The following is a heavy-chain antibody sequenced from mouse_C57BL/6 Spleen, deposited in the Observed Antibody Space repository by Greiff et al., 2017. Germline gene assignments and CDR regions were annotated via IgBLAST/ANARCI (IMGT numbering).Heavy chain of an antibody. CDR1: GYTFTSYW. V-gene: IGHV1-7*01. Sequence: VQLQQSGAELAKPGASVKLSCKASGYTFTSYWMHWVKQRPGKGLEWIGYINPRSGYTKYNQTFKDKATLTADKSSSTAYMQLSILTYEDSSVYYCAVVATYGSDWWGQGTTLTVSS. J-gene: IGHJ2*01. CDR3: AVVATYGSDW. D-gene: IGHD1-1*01. CDR2: INPRSGYT.